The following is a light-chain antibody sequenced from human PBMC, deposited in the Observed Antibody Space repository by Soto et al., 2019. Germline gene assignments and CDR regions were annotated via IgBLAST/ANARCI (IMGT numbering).Light chain of an antibody. Sequence: DIQMTQSPSSVPASVGDRVTITCRASQRIRSWLAWYQQKPGTAPKLLIFAASSLQSGVPSRFSGRGSGTEFTLTISSLQPEDFATYYCQQTDSFPLSFGEGSKV. J-gene: IGKJ4*01. V-gene: IGKV1D-12*01. CDR2: AAS. CDR3: QQTDSFPLS. CDR1: QRIRSW.